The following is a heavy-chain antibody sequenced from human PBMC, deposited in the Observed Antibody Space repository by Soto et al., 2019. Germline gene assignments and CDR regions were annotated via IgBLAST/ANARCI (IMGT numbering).Heavy chain of an antibody. J-gene: IGHJ4*02. Sequence: GGSLRLSCAASGFTFSSYAMSWVRQSPGKGLEWVSAISGSGGSTYYADSVRGRFTISRDNSKNTLYLQMNSLRAEDTAVYYCAKEPREGLRFLEWLSQSPYYFDYWGQGTLVTVSS. CDR1: GFTFSSYA. V-gene: IGHV3-23*01. CDR2: ISGSGGST. CDR3: AKEPREGLRFLEWLSQSPYYFDY. D-gene: IGHD3-3*01.